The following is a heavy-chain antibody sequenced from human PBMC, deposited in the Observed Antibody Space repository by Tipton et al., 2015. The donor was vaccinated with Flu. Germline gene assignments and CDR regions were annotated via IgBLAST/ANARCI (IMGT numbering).Heavy chain of an antibody. CDR2: IYPGDSKT. V-gene: IGHV5-51*01. Sequence: QLVQSGGEVKKPGESLKISCKLSGQTFSDFWIGWVRQMPGKGLEWMGIIYPGDSKTIYRPSFQGLVTISVDKSIDTAYLQWSSLKAPDTAMYYCARGDSFGVWGQGTLVTVSS. J-gene: IGHJ3*01. CDR3: ARGDSFGV. CDR1: GQTFSDFW.